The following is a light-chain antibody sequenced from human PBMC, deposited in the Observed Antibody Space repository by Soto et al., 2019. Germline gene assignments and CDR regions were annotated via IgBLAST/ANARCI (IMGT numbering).Light chain of an antibody. CDR2: DVS. J-gene: IGLJ3*02. CDR1: SSDVGSYKY. V-gene: IGLV2-14*01. CDR3: SSYTSRTTWV. Sequence: QSALTQPASVSGSPGQSITISCTGTSSDVGSYKYVSWFQQYRGKAPKLMIYDVSNRPSGVSNRFSGSKSGNTASLTISGLQAEDEADYYCSSYTSRTTWVFGGGTKLTVL.